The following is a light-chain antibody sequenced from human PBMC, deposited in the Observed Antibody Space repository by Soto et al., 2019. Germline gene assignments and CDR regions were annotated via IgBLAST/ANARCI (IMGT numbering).Light chain of an antibody. Sequence: QSALTQPASMSGSPGQSITISCTGTSSDVGSYYPVSWFQQHPGKAPKLIIYEVNKRPSGVSDRFSGSKSGNTDSLTISGLQAADDAESYCCSYAGDTTFFVFGTGTKLTVL. J-gene: IGLJ1*01. V-gene: IGLV2-23*02. CDR2: EVN. CDR1: SSDVGSYYP. CDR3: CSYAGDTTFFV.